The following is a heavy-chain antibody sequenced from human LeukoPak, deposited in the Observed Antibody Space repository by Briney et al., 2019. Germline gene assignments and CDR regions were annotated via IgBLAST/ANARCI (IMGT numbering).Heavy chain of an antibody. J-gene: IGHJ4*02. V-gene: IGHV3-7*01. CDR3: TRDRSRAEDD. Sequence: GGSLRLSCAASGFTFSGHWTSWVRQAPGKGLEWVANINQGGSDKYYVDSVKGRFTISRDNANNLLYLQMNSLRGEDTAVYYCTRDRSRAEDDWGQGTLVTVSS. CDR1: GFTFSGHW. CDR2: INQGGSDK. D-gene: IGHD1-14*01.